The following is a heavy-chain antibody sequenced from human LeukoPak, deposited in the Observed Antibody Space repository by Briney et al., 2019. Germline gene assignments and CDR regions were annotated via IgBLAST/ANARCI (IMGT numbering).Heavy chain of an antibody. CDR3: ARDQEGFDY. CDR2: IYPRDGST. Sequence: ASVTVSFKVSGYSFTSNYIHWVQQAPGQGLEWMGMIYPRDGSTSYAQRFQDRVTVTRDTSTSTVHMELSGLRSEDTAVYYCARDQEGFDYWGQGTLVTVSS. V-gene: IGHV1-46*01. J-gene: IGHJ4*02. CDR1: GYSFTSNY.